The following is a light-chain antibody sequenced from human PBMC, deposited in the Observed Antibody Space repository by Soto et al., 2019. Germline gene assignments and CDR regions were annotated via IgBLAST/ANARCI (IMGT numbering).Light chain of an antibody. V-gene: IGKV1-5*03. Sequence: DIQMTQSPSTLSASVGDRVIITCRASQSISNWLAWYQQKPGKAPKLLIYKASRLESVVPSRFGGSGSGTEFTLTISSLQSEDFATYYCLQSNSYWTFGQGTKVEVK. CDR1: QSISNW. CDR2: KAS. J-gene: IGKJ1*01. CDR3: LQSNSYWT.